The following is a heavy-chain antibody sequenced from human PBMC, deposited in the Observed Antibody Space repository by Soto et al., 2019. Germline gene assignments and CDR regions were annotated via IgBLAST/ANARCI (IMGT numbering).Heavy chain of an antibody. CDR1: GFTFDDYA. J-gene: IGHJ3*02. Sequence: GGSLRLSCAASGFTFDDYAMHWVRQAPGKGLEWVSGISWNSGSIGYADSVKGRFTISRDNAKNSLYLQMNSLRAEDTALYYCAKDIVVVVAAAGAFDIWGQGTMVTVSS. D-gene: IGHD2-15*01. V-gene: IGHV3-9*01. CDR3: AKDIVVVVAAAGAFDI. CDR2: ISWNSGSI.